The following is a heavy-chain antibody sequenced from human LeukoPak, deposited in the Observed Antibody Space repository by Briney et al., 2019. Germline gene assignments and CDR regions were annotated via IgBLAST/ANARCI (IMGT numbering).Heavy chain of an antibody. D-gene: IGHD3-9*01. V-gene: IGHV3-33*06. J-gene: IGHJ4*01. CDR2: IWYDGSNK. Sequence: AGGSLRLSCAVSGFTFSSYGMHWVRQAPGKGLEWVAVIWYDGSNKYYADSVKGRFTISRDNSKNTLYLQMNTLRVEDTAVYYCAKWGDYDILTGYYDSDYWGHGTLVTVSS. CDR3: AKWGDYDILTGYYDSDY. CDR1: GFTFSSYG.